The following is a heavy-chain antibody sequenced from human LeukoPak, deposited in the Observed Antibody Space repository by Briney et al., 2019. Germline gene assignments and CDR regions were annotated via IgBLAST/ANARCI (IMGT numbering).Heavy chain of an antibody. CDR2: ISSSGSTI. J-gene: IGHJ4*02. Sequence: GGSLRLSCAASGFTFSSYEMNWVRQAPGKGLEWVSYISSSGSTIYYADSVKGRFTISRDNSKNTLYLQMNSLRAEDTAVYYCAKWPAAGVYWGQGTLVTVSS. CDR1: GFTFSSYE. CDR3: AKWPAAGVY. V-gene: IGHV3-48*03. D-gene: IGHD6-13*01.